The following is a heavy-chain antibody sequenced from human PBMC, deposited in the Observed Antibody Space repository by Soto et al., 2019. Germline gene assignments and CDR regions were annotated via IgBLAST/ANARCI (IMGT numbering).Heavy chain of an antibody. J-gene: IGHJ4*02. D-gene: IGHD1-26*01. V-gene: IGHV1-69*01. CDR3: ASPSAKWELLSPFDY. Sequence: QVQLVQSGAEVKKPGSSVKVSCKASGGTFSSSAISWVRQAPGQGLEWMGGLIPIFGTANYAQKFQGRVTITADESTSTAYMELSSLRSEDTAVYYCASPSAKWELLSPFDYWGQGTLVTVSS. CDR1: GGTFSSSA. CDR2: LIPIFGTA.